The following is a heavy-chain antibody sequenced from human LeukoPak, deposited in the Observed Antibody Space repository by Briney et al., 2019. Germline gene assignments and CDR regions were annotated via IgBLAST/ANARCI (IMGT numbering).Heavy chain of an antibody. D-gene: IGHD5-18*01. CDR2: IFPSGGEI. Sequence: GGSLRLSCAASGFTFSTFAMSWVRQPPGKGLEWVSSIFPSGGEIHYADSVRGRFTISRDNSKSTLSLQMNSLRVEDMAIYYCATYRQVLLPFESWGQGTLVTVSS. J-gene: IGHJ4*02. V-gene: IGHV3-23*01. CDR3: ATYRQVLLPFES. CDR1: GFTFSTFA.